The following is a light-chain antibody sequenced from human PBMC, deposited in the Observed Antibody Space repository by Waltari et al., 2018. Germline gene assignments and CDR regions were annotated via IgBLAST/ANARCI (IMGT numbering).Light chain of an antibody. J-gene: IGLJ2*01. CDR1: SSDVGGYNY. CDR2: EVS. CDR3: SSYRSGTSVI. V-gene: IGLV2-14*01. Sequence: QSALTQPASVSGSPGQSITISCTGTSSDVGGYNYVSWYQHHPGKAPKFIIYEVSKRPSGVSNRFSGSMSGNPESLTIAGLQAEDEADYYCSSYRSGTSVIFGGGTKVTVL.